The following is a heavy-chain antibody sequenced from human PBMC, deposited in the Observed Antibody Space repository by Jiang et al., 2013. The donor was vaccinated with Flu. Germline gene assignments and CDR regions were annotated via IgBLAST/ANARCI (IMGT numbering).Heavy chain of an antibody. Sequence: SAAWNWIRQSPSRGLEWLGRTYYRSKWYNDYAVSVKSRITINPDTSKNQFSLQLNSVTPEDTAVYYCARQKMGSGWYDYYYGMDVWGQGTTVTVSS. CDR2: TYYRSKWYN. CDR3: ARQKMGSGWYDYYYGMDV. J-gene: IGHJ6*02. V-gene: IGHV6-1*01. CDR1: SAA. D-gene: IGHD6-19*01.